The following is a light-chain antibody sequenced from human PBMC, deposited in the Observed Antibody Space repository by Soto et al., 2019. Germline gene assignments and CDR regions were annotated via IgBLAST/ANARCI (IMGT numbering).Light chain of an antibody. CDR1: QSVSSSS. CDR2: GAS. J-gene: IGKJ1*01. Sequence: EIVLTQSPGTLSLSPGERATVSCRASQSVSSSSLAWYQNKPGQAPRLLIYGASSRATGIPDRFSGSGSGTDFSLTISRLEPEDFAVYYCQQYGSSPRTFGQGTKVEIK. CDR3: QQYGSSPRT. V-gene: IGKV3-20*01.